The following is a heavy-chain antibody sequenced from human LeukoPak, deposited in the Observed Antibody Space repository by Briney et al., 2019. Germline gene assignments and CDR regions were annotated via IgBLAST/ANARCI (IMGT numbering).Heavy chain of an antibody. V-gene: IGHV4-4*07. D-gene: IGHD3-10*01. J-gene: IGHJ4*02. CDR1: GVSLNSYY. CDR2: VYTTGTN. Sequence: PSETLSLTCTVSGVSLNSYYWSWIRQPAGKGLEWIGRVYTTGTNNYNHSLKSRVIMPVDTSKNQYSLKLSSVTAADTAVYYCARVNFHGSGTYYYDYWGQGTLVTVSS. CDR3: ARVNFHGSGTYYYDY.